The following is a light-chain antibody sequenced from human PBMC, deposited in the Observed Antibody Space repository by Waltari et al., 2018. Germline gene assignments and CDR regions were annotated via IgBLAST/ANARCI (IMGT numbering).Light chain of an antibody. CDR1: QSISNC. J-gene: IGKJ1*01. Sequence: DILMTQSPSSLSASVGDRVTITCRASQSISNCLNWYQQKPGTAPNLLIYAASSLETGFPSRVSGSGSGTDFTLTISSLQPDDFGTYYCQQSYNTPPVTFGPGTKVENK. V-gene: IGKV1-39*01. CDR3: QQSYNTPPVT. CDR2: AAS.